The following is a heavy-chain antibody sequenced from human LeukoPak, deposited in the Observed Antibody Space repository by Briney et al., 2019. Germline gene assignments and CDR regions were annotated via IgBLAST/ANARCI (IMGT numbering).Heavy chain of an antibody. J-gene: IGHJ4*02. Sequence: SETLSLTCTVSGGSITSRSNYWGWIRQPPGKGLEWIGSINYSGSTYYNPSLKSRVTISVDTSKNQFSLKLISVTAADTAVYYCARVEQLEGYFDYWGQGTLVTVSS. CDR2: INYSGST. D-gene: IGHD1/OR15-1a*01. CDR1: GGSITSRSNY. V-gene: IGHV4-39*07. CDR3: ARVEQLEGYFDY.